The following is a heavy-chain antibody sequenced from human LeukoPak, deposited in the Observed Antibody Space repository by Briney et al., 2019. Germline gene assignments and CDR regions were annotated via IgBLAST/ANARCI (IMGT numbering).Heavy chain of an antibody. CDR3: ARDSSGYYYFDY. J-gene: IGHJ4*02. CDR1: GYTFTSYA. CDR2: INAGNGNT. V-gene: IGHV1-3*01. Sequence: ASVKVSCKAPGYTFTSYAMHWVRQAPGQRLEWMGWINAGNGNTKYSQKFQGRVTITRDTSASTAYMELSSLRSEDTAVYYCARDSSGYYYFDYWGQGTLVTVSS. D-gene: IGHD3-22*01.